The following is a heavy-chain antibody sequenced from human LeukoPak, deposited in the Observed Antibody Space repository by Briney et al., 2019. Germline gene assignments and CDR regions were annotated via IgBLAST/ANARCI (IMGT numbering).Heavy chain of an antibody. CDR3: TSGYCSGGSCYQGAGY. D-gene: IGHD2-15*01. V-gene: IGHV3-72*01. J-gene: IGHJ4*02. Sequence: GGSLRLSCAASGFTFSDHYMDWVRQAPGKGLQWVGRIRNKPNSYTTDSAASVKGRFTISRDDSKNSLYLQMNSLKTEDTAVYYCTSGYCSGGSCYQGAGYWGQGALVTVSS. CDR1: GFTFSDHY. CDR2: IRNKPNSYTT.